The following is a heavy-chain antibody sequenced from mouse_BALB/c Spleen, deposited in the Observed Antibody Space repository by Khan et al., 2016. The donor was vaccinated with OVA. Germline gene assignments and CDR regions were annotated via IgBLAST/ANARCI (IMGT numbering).Heavy chain of an antibody. CDR1: GYSITSDYA. D-gene: IGHD1-1*01. J-gene: IGHJ2*01. CDR2: ISYSGRT. Sequence: EVQLQESGPGLVKPSQSLSLTCTVTGYSITSDYAWNWIRQFPGNKLEWMGYISYSGRTSYNPSLKSRISITRDTSKNQFFLQLNSVTTEDTATYYSARSVTTTTVVATDFDYWGQGTTLTVSS. V-gene: IGHV3-2*02. CDR3: ARSVTTTTVVATDFDY.